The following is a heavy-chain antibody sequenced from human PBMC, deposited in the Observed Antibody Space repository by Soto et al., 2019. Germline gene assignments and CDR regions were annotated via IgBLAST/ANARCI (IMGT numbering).Heavy chain of an antibody. CDR2: IYYSGST. CDR1: GGSISSGGYY. CDR3: ARDPNGDYGEGPGAFDI. J-gene: IGHJ3*02. V-gene: IGHV4-31*03. D-gene: IGHD4-17*01. Sequence: SETLSLTCTVSGGSISSGGYYWSWIRQHPGKGLEWIGYIYYSGSTYYNPSLKSRVTISVDTSKNQFSLKLSSVTAADTAVYYCARDPNGDYGEGPGAFDIWGQGTMVTVSS.